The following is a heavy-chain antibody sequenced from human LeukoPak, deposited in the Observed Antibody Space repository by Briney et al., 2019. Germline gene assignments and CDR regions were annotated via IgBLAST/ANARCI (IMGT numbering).Heavy chain of an antibody. CDR2: ICGSDDGGT. CDR3: VKGGRASCYSTGDY. D-gene: IGHD2-15*01. V-gene: IGHV3-23*01. J-gene: IGHJ4*02. Sequence: TGGSLRLSCVASGFTFNSYAMHWVRQVPGKGLEWVSVICGSDDGGTHHADFVKGRFTISRDNSKNTLYLQMNSLRAEDTAVYYCVKGGRASCYSTGDYWGQGTLVTVSS. CDR1: GFTFNSYA.